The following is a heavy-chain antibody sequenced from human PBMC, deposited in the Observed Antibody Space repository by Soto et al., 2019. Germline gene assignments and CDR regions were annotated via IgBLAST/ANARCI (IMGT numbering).Heavy chain of an antibody. J-gene: IGHJ4*02. Sequence: PSETLSLTCTVSGGSISSYYWSWIRQPPGKGLEWIGYIYYSGSTNYNPSLKSRVTISVDTSKNQFSLKLSSVTAADTAVYYCAGGEFTVTTSSSCFSFAYWGQGTLVTVSS. CDR3: AGGEFTVTTSSSCFSFAY. D-gene: IGHD4-17*01. CDR2: IYYSGST. V-gene: IGHV4-59*01. CDR1: GGSISSYY.